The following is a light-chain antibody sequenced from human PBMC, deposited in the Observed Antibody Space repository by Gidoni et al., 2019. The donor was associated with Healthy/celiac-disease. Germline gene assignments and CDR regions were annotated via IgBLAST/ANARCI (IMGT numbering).Light chain of an antibody. CDR2: TSS. J-gene: IGKJ4*01. CDR1: QSISSW. V-gene: IGKV1-5*03. Sequence: DIQMTQSPSTLSASVGDRVTITCRASQSISSWLAWYQQKPGKSPKLLIYTSSNLESGVPSRFSGSGSGTEFTLTIRSLQPDYASTYYCQQYNSYALTFGGGTKVEIK. CDR3: QQYNSYALT.